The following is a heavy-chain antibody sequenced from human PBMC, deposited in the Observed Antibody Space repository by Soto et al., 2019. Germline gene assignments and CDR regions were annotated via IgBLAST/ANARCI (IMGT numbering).Heavy chain of an antibody. D-gene: IGHD4-17*01. Sequence: PGGSLRRSCAASGCTFSRDGMSWVRQAPGKGLGWVSLITDNGGSRYYADSVKGRFTISRDNTKNTLFLQMNSLRAEDTAVYYCAKERATTTAFDYWGQGALVTVSS. CDR2: ITDNGGSR. J-gene: IGHJ4*02. CDR3: AKERATTTAFDY. V-gene: IGHV3-23*01. CDR1: GCTFSRDG.